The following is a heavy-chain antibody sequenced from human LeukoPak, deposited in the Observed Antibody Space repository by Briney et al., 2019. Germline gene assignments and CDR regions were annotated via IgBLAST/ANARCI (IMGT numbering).Heavy chain of an antibody. V-gene: IGHV1-8*01. CDR1: GYTFTSYD. CDR2: MNPNSGNA. D-gene: IGHD6-19*01. Sequence: ASVKVSCKASGYTFTSYDINWVRQATGQGLEWMGWMNPNSGNAGYAQKFQGRVTMTRNTSISTAYMELSSLRSEDTAVYYCARGALSSGWHNWFDPWGQGTLVTVSS. J-gene: IGHJ5*02. CDR3: ARGALSSGWHNWFDP.